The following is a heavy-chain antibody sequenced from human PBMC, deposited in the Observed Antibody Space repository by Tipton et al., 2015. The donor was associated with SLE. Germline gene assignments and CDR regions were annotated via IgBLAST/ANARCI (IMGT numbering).Heavy chain of an antibody. D-gene: IGHD2-2*01. CDR3: ARDWLGYGSSTSCYNWFDP. CDR1: GFTFSSYS. J-gene: IGHJ5*02. Sequence: GSLRLSCAASGFTFSSYSMNWVRQAPGKGLEWVSSISSSSSYIYYADSVKGRFTISRDNAKNSLYLQMDSLRAEDTAVYYCARDWLGYGSSTSCYNWFDPWGQGTLVTVSS. V-gene: IGHV3-21*01. CDR2: ISSSSSYI.